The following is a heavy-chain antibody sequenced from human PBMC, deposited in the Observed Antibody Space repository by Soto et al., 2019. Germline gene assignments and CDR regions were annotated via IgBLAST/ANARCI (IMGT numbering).Heavy chain of an antibody. D-gene: IGHD4-17*01. CDR1: VFTFSSYS. CDR3: ARDSATVVTPGLYGMDV. CDR2: ISSSSSYI. J-gene: IGHJ6*02. Sequence: GSLRRSCAASVFTFSSYSMNWVRQAPGKGLEWVSSISSSSSYIYYADSVKGRFTISRDNAKNSLYLQMNSLRAEDTAVYYCARDSATVVTPGLYGMDVWGQGTTVTVSS. V-gene: IGHV3-21*01.